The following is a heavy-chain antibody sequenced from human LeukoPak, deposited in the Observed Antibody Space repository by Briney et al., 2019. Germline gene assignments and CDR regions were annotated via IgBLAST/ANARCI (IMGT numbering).Heavy chain of an antibody. V-gene: IGHV4-39*01. D-gene: IGHD3-3*01. Sequence: SETLSLTCTVSGGSISSSSYYWGWIRQPPGKGLEWIGSIYYSGSTYYNPSLKSRVTISVDTSKNQFSLKLSSVTAADTAVYYCARHGDLWSGFDYWGQGTLVTVSS. CDR3: ARHGDLWSGFDY. CDR2: IYYSGST. J-gene: IGHJ4*02. CDR1: GGSISSSSYY.